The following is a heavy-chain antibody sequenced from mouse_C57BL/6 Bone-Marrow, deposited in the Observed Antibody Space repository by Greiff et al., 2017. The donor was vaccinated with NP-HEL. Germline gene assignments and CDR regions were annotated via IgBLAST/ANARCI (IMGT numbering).Heavy chain of an antibody. D-gene: IGHD2-3*01. CDR1: GYAFSSSW. V-gene: IGHV1-82*01. Sequence: VQLVESGPELVKPGASVKISCKASGYAFSSSWMNWVKQRPGKGLEWIGRIYPGDGDTNYNGKFKGKATLTADKSSSTAYMQLSSLTSEDSAVYFCARWGGYYLYFDYWGQGTTLTVSS. CDR3: ARWGGYYLYFDY. J-gene: IGHJ2*01. CDR2: IYPGDGDT.